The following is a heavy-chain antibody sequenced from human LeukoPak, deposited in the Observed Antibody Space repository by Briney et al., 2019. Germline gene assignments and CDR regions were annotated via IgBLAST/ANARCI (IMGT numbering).Heavy chain of an antibody. J-gene: IGHJ4*02. CDR2: ISYDGSNK. V-gene: IGHV3-30*04. CDR1: GFTFSSYA. D-gene: IGHD6-19*01. CDR3: ARMGIAVAGVFDY. Sequence: GGSLRLSCAASGFTFSSYAMHWVRQAPGKGLEWVAVISYDGSNKYYADSVKGRFTISGDNSKNTLYLQMNSLRAEDTAVYYCARMGIAVAGVFDYWGQGTLVTVSS.